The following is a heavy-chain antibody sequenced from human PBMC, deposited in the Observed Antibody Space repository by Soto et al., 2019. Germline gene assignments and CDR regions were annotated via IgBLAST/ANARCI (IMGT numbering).Heavy chain of an antibody. Sequence: QVQLQESGPGLVKPSETLSLTCTVSGGSISSYYWGWIRQPPGKGLEWIGDIYYSGSANYNPSLESRVIMSVDTSKNHSSLTVSSVTAADTAVYYCARGYNFWSGHYAPWGQGTLVTVSS. CDR2: IYYSGSA. D-gene: IGHD3-3*01. V-gene: IGHV4-59*01. J-gene: IGHJ5*02. CDR1: GGSISSYY. CDR3: ARGYNFWSGHYAP.